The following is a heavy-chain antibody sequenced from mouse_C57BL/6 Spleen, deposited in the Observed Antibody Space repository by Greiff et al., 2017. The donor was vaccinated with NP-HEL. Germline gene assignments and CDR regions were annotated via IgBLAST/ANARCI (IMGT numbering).Heavy chain of an antibody. V-gene: IGHV14-4*01. CDR3: TTDYYGSSYEGFAY. CDR2: IDPENGDT. D-gene: IGHD1-1*01. CDR1: GFNIKDDY. Sequence: VQLQQSGAELVRPGASVKLSCTASGFNIKDDYMHWVKQRPEQGLEWIGWIDPENGDTEYASKFQGKVTIPADTSSNTAYLQLSSLTSEDTAVYYCTTDYYGSSYEGFAYWGQGTLVTVSA. J-gene: IGHJ3*01.